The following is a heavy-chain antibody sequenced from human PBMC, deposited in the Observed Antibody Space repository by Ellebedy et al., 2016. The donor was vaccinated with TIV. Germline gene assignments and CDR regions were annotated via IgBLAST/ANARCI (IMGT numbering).Heavy chain of an antibody. V-gene: IGHV1-2*02. D-gene: IGHD3-9*01. J-gene: IGHJ6*02. CDR1: GYTFTGYY. CDR2: INPNSGGT. Sequence: ASVKVSCXASGYTFTGYYMHWVRQAPGQGLEWMGWINPNSGGTNYAQKFQGRVTMTEDTSTDTAYMELSSLRSEDTAVYYCATDSSHYDILTGQRYYYGMDVWGQGTTVTVSS. CDR3: ATDSSHYDILTGQRYYYGMDV.